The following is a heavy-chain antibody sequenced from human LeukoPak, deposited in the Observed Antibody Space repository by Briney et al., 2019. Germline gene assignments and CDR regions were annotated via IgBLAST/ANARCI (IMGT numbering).Heavy chain of an antibody. CDR3: ARGAPPQN. V-gene: IGHV4-59*08. Sequence: SETLSLTCTVSGGSISGFYWNWIRQPPGKGLEWIGYVYYSGNTNYNPSLKSRVTISLDTSKNQFSLKLSSVTAADTAVYYCARGAPPQNWGQGTLVTVSS. CDR1: GGSISGFY. J-gene: IGHJ4*02. CDR2: VYYSGNT.